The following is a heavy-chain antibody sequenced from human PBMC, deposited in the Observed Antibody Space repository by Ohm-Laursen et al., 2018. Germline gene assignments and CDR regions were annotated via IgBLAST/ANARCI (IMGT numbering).Heavy chain of an antibody. V-gene: IGHV3-30*18. Sequence: SLRLSCAASGFTFSSYGMHWVRQAPGKGLEWVAVISYDGSNKYYADSVKGRFTISRDNSKNTLYLQMNSLRPEDTAVYYCAKEVAVAAPDFDYWGQGTLVAVSS. D-gene: IGHD6-19*01. J-gene: IGHJ4*02. CDR1: GFTFSSYG. CDR2: ISYDGSNK. CDR3: AKEVAVAAPDFDY.